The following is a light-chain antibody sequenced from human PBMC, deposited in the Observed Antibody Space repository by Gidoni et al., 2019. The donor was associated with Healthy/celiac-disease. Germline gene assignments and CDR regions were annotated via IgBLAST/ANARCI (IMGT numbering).Light chain of an antibody. V-gene: IGKV1-39*01. CDR3: QQSYSTPALT. CDR1: QRISSY. J-gene: IGKJ4*01. Sequence: DIQLTKPPPSLSAAAGDRITTTCRASQRISSYLNWYQQQPGKAPKLLIYAASSMQSGVPSRFCGSGSGTDFTLTISSRQPEDFVAYYCQQSYSTPALTFGGGTKVEIK. CDR2: AAS.